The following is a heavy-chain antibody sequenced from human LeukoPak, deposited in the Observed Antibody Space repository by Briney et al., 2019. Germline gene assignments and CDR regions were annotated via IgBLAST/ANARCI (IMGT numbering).Heavy chain of an antibody. CDR2: IIPIFGTA. D-gene: IGHD5-18*01. CDR1: GGTFSIYA. V-gene: IGHV1-69*13. Sequence: SVKVSCKASGGTFSIYAISWVRQAPGQGLEWMGGIIPIFGTANYAQKFQGRVTITADESTSTAYMELSSLRSEDTAVYYCARGVVDTAILYGMDVWGQGTTVTVSS. J-gene: IGHJ6*02. CDR3: ARGVVDTAILYGMDV.